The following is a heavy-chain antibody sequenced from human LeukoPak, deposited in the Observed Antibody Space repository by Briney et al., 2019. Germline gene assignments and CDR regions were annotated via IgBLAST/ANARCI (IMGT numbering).Heavy chain of an antibody. Sequence: PGGSPRLSCAASGFTFSSYAMHWVRQAPGKGLEWVAVISYDGSNKYYADSVKGRFTISRDNSKNTLYLQMNSLRAEDTAVYYCARGPSPRPAAAGTRAFDYWGQGTLVTVSS. CDR3: ARGPSPRPAAAGTRAFDY. V-gene: IGHV3-30*01. CDR2: ISYDGSNK. CDR1: GFTFSSYA. D-gene: IGHD6-13*01. J-gene: IGHJ4*02.